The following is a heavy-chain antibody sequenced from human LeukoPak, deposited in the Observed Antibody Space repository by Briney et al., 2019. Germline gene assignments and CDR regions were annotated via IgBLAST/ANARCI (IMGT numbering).Heavy chain of an antibody. V-gene: IGHV3-33*01. J-gene: IGHJ4*02. CDR1: GFTFNSYG. D-gene: IGHD3-10*01. CDR2: LWYDGSNK. Sequence: PGGSLRLSCEASGFTFNSYGMHWVRQAPGKGLEWVAFLWYDGSNKYYADSVKGRFTISRDNSHNTLYLQMNSLRAEDTAIYYCARAYYGSGSYYPFDYWGQGTLVTVSS. CDR3: ARAYYGSGSYYPFDY.